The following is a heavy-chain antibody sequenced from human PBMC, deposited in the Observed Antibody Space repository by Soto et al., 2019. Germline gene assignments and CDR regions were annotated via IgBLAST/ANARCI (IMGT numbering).Heavy chain of an antibody. V-gene: IGHV4-31*03. J-gene: IGHJ5*02. CDR2: IYYSGST. CDR1: GGSISSGGYY. D-gene: IGHD2-2*01. Sequence: SETLSLTCTVSGGSISSGGYYWSWIRQHPGKGLEWIGYIYYSGSTYYNPSLKSRLTISIDTSKNQFSLKLSSVTAADTAVYYCAREKHCSSTRCSWFDPWGQGTLVTVSS. CDR3: AREKHCSSTRCSWFDP.